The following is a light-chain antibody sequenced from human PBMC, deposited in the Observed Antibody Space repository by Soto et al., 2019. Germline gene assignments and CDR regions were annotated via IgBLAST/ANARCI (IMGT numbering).Light chain of an antibody. J-gene: IGKJ2*01. CDR3: QQYNIWPYT. CDR2: GAL. CDR1: QSVSDN. V-gene: IGKV3-15*01. Sequence: EVVMTQSPATLSVSPGERATLSCRASQSVSDNLAWYQQKPGQAPRLVIYGALTRATGIPARFSGSGSGTEFTLTISSLESEDFAVYHCQQYNIWPYTFGQGTKLEI.